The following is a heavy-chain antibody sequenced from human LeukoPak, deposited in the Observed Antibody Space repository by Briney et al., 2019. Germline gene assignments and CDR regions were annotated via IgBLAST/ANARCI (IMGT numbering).Heavy chain of an antibody. V-gene: IGHV3-30*18. J-gene: IGHJ4*02. CDR3: AKAGGYVWGSYLFDY. CDR1: GFTFSSYG. D-gene: IGHD3-16*02. Sequence: GGSLRLSCAASGFTFSSYGMHWVRQAPGKGLEWVAVISYDGSNKYYADSVKGRFTISRDNSKNTLYLQMNSLRAEDTAVYYCAKAGGYVWGSYLFDYWGQGTLVTVSS. CDR2: ISYDGSNK.